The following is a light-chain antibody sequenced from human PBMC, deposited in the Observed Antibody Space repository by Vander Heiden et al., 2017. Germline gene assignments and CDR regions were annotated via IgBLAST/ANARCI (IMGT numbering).Light chain of an antibody. V-gene: IGLV1-40*01. Sequence: QSVLTQPPSMSGAPGQRVTISCTGSSSNIGAGYDVPWYQQLPGTAPKLLIYDNNNRPSGAPDRFSGSKSATSASLAITGLQAEDEADYYCQSYDSSLSGSVFGGGTKLTVL. CDR1: SSNIGAGYD. J-gene: IGLJ2*01. CDR3: QSYDSSLSGSV. CDR2: DNN.